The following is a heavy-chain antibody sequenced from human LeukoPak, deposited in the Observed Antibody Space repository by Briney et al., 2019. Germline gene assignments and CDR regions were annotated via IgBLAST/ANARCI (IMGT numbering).Heavy chain of an antibody. Sequence: ASVKVSCKASGYTFTGYYMHWVRQAPGQGLEWMGRINPNSGGTNYAQKFQGRVTMTRDTSISTAYMELSRLRSDDTAVYYCARGYGTGYSSGWYAIWGQGTLVTVSS. V-gene: IGHV1-2*06. D-gene: IGHD6-19*01. CDR1: GYTFTGYY. CDR3: ARGYGTGYSSGWYAI. J-gene: IGHJ4*02. CDR2: INPNSGGT.